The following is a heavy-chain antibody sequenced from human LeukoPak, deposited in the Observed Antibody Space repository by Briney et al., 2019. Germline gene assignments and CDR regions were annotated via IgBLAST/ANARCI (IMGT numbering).Heavy chain of an antibody. CDR1: GFIFDDYA. CDR3: ARDYSSSGY. J-gene: IGHJ4*02. Sequence: GGSLRLSCAASGFIFDDYAMHWVRQTPGKGLEWVSGISWRSGSIGYADSVKGRFTISRDNAKNSLYLQMNSLRAEDTAVYYCARDYSSSGYWGQGTLVTVSS. D-gene: IGHD6-13*01. CDR2: ISWRSGSI. V-gene: IGHV3-9*01.